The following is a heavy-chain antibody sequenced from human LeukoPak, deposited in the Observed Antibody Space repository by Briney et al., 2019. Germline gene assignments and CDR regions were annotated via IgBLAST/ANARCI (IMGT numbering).Heavy chain of an antibody. CDR1: GGTFSSYA. D-gene: IGHD3-10*01. CDR3: VYGSGSYLYYGY. CDR2: IIPIFGTA. V-gene: IGHV1-69*01. J-gene: IGHJ4*02. Sequence: GSSVKVSCKASGGTFSSYAISWVRQAPGQGLEWMGGIIPIFGTANYAQEFQGRVTITADESTSTAYMELSSLRSEDTAVYYCVYGSGSYLYYGYWGQGTLVTVSS.